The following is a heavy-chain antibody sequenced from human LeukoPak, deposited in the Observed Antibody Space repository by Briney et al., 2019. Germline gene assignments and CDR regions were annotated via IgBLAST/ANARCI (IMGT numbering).Heavy chain of an antibody. CDR2: FDPEDGEV. J-gene: IGHJ3*02. Sequence: ASVKVSCKVSGYTLTKLSMHWVRQAPGKGLECMGGFDPEDGEVIYAKKFQGRVTMTEDTSTDSAYMELSNLTSEDTAVYYCASPMTFMVRGLHGIDGFDIWGQGTMVTVSS. V-gene: IGHV1-24*01. D-gene: IGHD3-10*01. CDR3: ASPMTFMVRGLHGIDGFDI. CDR1: GYTLTKLS.